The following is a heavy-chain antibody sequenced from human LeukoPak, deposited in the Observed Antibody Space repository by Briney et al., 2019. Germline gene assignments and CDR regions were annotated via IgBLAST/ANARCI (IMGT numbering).Heavy chain of an antibody. D-gene: IGHD3-9*01. CDR3: ARDLDWILFDY. CDR2: IRPEGATT. V-gene: IGHV3-74*03. Sequence: GGSLRLSCAASGFTFSTYWMHWVRQAPGKGMVWVARIRPEGATTAYADSVKGRFTISRDNAKNTLFLQMNSLSAEDTAVYYCARDLDWILFDYWGQGTLVTVSS. J-gene: IGHJ4*02. CDR1: GFTFSTYW.